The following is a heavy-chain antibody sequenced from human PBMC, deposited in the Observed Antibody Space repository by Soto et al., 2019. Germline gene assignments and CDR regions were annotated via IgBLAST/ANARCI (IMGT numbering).Heavy chain of an antibody. J-gene: IGHJ5*02. CDR1: GGTFSSYA. Sequence: SVKVSCKASGGTFSSYAISWVRQAPGQGXEWMGGIIPIFGTANYAQKFQGRVTITADEYTSTAYMELSSLRSEDTAVYYCARDTSHCSSTSCSTGWFDPWGQGTLVTVSS. CDR2: IIPIFGTA. V-gene: IGHV1-69*13. D-gene: IGHD2-2*01. CDR3: ARDTSHCSSTSCSTGWFDP.